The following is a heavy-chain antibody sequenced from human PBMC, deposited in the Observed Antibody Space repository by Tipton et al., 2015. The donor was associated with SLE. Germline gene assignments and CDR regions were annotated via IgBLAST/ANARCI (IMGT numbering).Heavy chain of an antibody. J-gene: IGHJ4*02. CDR2: INPSGGLT. CDR1: GYTFTNFY. D-gene: IGHD2-21*02. CDR3: ARDHEDCGGDCRYFDY. V-gene: IGHV1-46*01. Sequence: QLVQSGAEVKKPGASVKVSCKASGYTFTNFYLHWVRQAPGQGLEWMGVINPSGGLTSYAQKFQGRVTMTRDTSTSTVFMELSSLGSEDTAVYYCARDHEDCGGDCRYFDYWGQGTLVTVSS.